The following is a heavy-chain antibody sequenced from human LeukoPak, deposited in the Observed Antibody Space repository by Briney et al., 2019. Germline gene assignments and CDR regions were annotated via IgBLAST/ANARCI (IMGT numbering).Heavy chain of an antibody. CDR1: GFTFSTYV. Sequence: KPGGSLILSCAASGFTFSTYVMNWFRQAPGKGLEWVSTISVGAEYIFYADSVKGRFTISRDNSKNTLFLQMNSLRAEDTAVYYCARDLSGGWCSDYWGQGTLVTVSS. CDR2: ISVGAEYI. J-gene: IGHJ4*02. CDR3: ARDLSGGWCSDY. V-gene: IGHV3-23*01. D-gene: IGHD6-19*01.